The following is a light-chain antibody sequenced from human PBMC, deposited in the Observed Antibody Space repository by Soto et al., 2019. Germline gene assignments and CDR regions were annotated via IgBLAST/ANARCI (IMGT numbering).Light chain of an antibody. CDR2: SNN. CDR3: AAWDDSLNGVV. Sequence: QSAVTQPPSASVAPGQRVTISCSGSSSNIGSNTVNWYQQLPGTAPKLLIYSNNQRPSGVPDRFSGSKSGTSASLAISVLQSEDEADYYCAAWDDSLNGVVFGGGTKLTVL. V-gene: IGLV1-44*01. J-gene: IGLJ2*01. CDR1: SSNIGSNT.